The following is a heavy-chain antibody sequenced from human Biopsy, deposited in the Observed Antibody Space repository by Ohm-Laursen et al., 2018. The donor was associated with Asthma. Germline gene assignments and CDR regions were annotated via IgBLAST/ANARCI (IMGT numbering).Heavy chain of an antibody. D-gene: IGHD3-22*01. J-gene: IGHJ4*02. Sequence: SETLSLTCAVSGGSFSGYYWTWIRQHPGKGLEWIGIIYYSGSTYYNPSLKSRVSISIDTSKNQFSLKLSSVTAADTAVYYCERAQDYYDSRGYYRSFDYWGQGTLVTVSS. V-gene: IGHV4-31*11. CDR1: GGSFSGYY. CDR3: ERAQDYYDSRGYYRSFDY. CDR2: IYYSGST.